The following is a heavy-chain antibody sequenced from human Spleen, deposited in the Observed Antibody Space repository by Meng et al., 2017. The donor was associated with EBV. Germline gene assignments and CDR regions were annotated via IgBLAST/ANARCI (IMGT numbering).Heavy chain of an antibody. CDR1: GGSFSGYY. V-gene: IGHV4-34*01. Sequence: QVQLQQWGAGLLKPSETLSLTCAVYGGSFSGYYWNWIRQPPGKGLEWIGSIDHSGNSDYNPSLKSRVTMSVDTSKNQVSLRLSSVTAADTAVYLCARDIRPLGDFGLWGQGTLVTVSS. D-gene: IGHD3-16*01. J-gene: IGHJ4*02. CDR2: IDHSGNS. CDR3: ARDIRPLGDFGL.